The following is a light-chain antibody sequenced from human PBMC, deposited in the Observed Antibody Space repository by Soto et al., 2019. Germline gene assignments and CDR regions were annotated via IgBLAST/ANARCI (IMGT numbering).Light chain of an antibody. CDR1: QSVLYSSNNKNY. CDR2: LAS. CDR3: QQYYSTPWT. Sequence: DIVMTQSPDSLAVSLGERATINCKSSQSVLYSSNNKNYLAWYQQKPGQPPKLLIYLASTRESGVPDRFSGSGSGTEFTLTISSLQAEDVAVYYCQQYYSTPWTFGQGTKVEIK. J-gene: IGKJ1*01. V-gene: IGKV4-1*01.